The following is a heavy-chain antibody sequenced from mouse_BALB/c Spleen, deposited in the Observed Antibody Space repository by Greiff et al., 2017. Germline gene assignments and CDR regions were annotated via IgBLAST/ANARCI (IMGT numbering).Heavy chain of an antibody. D-gene: IGHD1-1*01. CDR2: ISNGGGST. CDR3: ARLLLRSFAY. CDR1: GFTFSSYT. V-gene: IGHV5-12-2*01. Sequence: DVMLVESGGGLVQPGGSRKLSCAASGFTFSSYTMSWVRQTPEKRLEWVAYISNGGGSTYYPDTVKGRFTISRDNAKNTLYLQMSSLKSEDTAMYYCARLLLRSFAYWGQGTLVTVSA. J-gene: IGHJ3*01.